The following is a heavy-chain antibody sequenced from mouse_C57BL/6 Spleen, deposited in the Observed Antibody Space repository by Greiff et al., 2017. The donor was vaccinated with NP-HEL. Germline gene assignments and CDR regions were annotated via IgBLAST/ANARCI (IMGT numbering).Heavy chain of an antibody. CDR3: ARSHYYGIYYYAMDY. D-gene: IGHD1-1*01. CDR1: GYAFSSSW. Sequence: QVQLKESGPELVKPGASVKISCKASGYAFSSSWMNWVKQRPGKGLEWIGRIYPGDGDTNYNGKFKGKATLTADKSSSTAYMQLSSLTSEDSAVYFCARSHYYGIYYYAMDYWGQGTSVTVSS. V-gene: IGHV1-82*01. J-gene: IGHJ4*01. CDR2: IYPGDGDT.